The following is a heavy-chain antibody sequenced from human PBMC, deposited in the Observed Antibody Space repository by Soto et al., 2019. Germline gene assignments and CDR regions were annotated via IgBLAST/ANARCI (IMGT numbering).Heavy chain of an antibody. V-gene: IGHV4-34*01. Sequence: SETLSLTCAVYGGSFSGYYWSWIRQPPGKGPEWIGEINHSGSTNYNPSLKSRVTISVDTSKNQFSLKLSSVTAADTAVYYCASLSAPDGDFDYWGQGTLVTVSS. J-gene: IGHJ4*02. CDR1: GGSFSGYY. D-gene: IGHD3-16*02. CDR2: INHSGST. CDR3: ASLSAPDGDFDY.